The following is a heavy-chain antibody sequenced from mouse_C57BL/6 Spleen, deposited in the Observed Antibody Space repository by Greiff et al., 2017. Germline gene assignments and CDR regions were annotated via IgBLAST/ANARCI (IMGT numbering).Heavy chain of an antibody. D-gene: IGHD1-1*01. CDR3: ERYSGNSPAWFAY. Sequence: EVQLQQSGPELVKPGASVKISCKASGYTFTDYYMNWVKQSHGQSLEWIGDINPNNGGTSYNQKFKGKATLTVDKSSSTAYMELRSLTSEDSAVYDCERYSGNSPAWFAYWGQGTLVTVSA. CDR1: GYTFTDYY. J-gene: IGHJ3*01. CDR2: INPNNGGT. V-gene: IGHV1-26*01.